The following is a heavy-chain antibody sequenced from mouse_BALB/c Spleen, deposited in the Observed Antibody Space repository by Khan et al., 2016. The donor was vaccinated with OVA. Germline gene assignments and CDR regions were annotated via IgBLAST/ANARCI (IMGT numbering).Heavy chain of an antibody. Sequence: QVRLQQSGAELVKPGASVKMSCKASGNTFTSSNMHWVKQTPGQGLEWIGAIYPGNGETSYNQKFKGKATLTADKSSSTAYMQLSSLTSEDSAGYYCVRGNWGYFDYWGQGTTLTVSS. V-gene: IGHV1-12*01. CDR1: GNTFTSSN. D-gene: IGHD4-1*01. CDR3: VRGNWGYFDY. J-gene: IGHJ2*01. CDR2: IYPGNGET.